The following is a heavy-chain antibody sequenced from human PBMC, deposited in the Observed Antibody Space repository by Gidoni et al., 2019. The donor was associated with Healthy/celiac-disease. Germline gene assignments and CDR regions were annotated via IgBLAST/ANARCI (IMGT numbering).Heavy chain of an antibody. D-gene: IGHD6-6*01. J-gene: IGHJ6*02. V-gene: IGHV1-8*01. CDR3: ARNPSPIAARPAYGMDV. CDR1: GYTFTSYD. CDR2: MNPNSGNT. Sequence: QVQLVQSGAEVKKPGASVKVSCTASGYTFTSYDINWVRQATGQGLEWMGWMNPNSGNTGYAQKFQGRVTMTRNTSISTAYMELSSLRSEDTAVYYCARNPSPIAARPAYGMDVWGQGTTVTVSS.